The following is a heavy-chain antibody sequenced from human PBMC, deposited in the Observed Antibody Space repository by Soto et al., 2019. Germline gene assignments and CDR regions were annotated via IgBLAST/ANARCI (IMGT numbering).Heavy chain of an antibody. V-gene: IGHV3-48*02. D-gene: IGHD3-3*01. J-gene: IGHJ4*02. Sequence: AGGSLSLSCVASGFSFSNYNMNWVRQAPGKGLEWVSHITDSSDTVHYADSVRGRFTISRDNAESSLYLQMNSLRDEDTAVYFCARDFGHGYYLDYWGRGTLVTVST. CDR1: GFSFSNYN. CDR2: ITDSSDTV. CDR3: ARDFGHGYYLDY.